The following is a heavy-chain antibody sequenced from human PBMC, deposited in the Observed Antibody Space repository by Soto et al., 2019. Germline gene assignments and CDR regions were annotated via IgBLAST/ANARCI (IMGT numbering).Heavy chain of an antibody. CDR3: ARGLNVYYFDY. Sequence: QVQLVQSGAEVKKPGASVKVSCKASGYTFTSYSMHWVRQAPGQRLEWLGWINAGNGNTKYSQKFQGRVTITRDTSASTAYMELSSLRSEDTAVYYCARGLNVYYFDYWGQGTLVTVSS. J-gene: IGHJ4*02. D-gene: IGHD3-16*01. CDR1: GYTFTSYS. V-gene: IGHV1-3*01. CDR2: INAGNGNT.